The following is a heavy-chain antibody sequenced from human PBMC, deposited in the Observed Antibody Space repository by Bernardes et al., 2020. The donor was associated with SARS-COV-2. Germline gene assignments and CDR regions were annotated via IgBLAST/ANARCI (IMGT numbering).Heavy chain of an antibody. Sequence: ASVKVSCKTSGYTFNNYGISWVRQAPGQGLEWMGWISAYNGNTEFAHTVQGRVTMTTDTSTSTAYMELRSLRSDDTAVYYCARDRRLVMEYHGTYYFDYWGQGTLVTVSS. J-gene: IGHJ4*02. D-gene: IGHD2-2*01. CDR1: GYTFNNYG. CDR3: ARDRRLVMEYHGTYYFDY. CDR2: ISAYNGNT. V-gene: IGHV1-18*01.